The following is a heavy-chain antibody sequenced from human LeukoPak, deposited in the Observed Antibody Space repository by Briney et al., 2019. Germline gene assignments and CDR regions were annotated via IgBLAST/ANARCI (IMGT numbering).Heavy chain of an antibody. D-gene: IGHD3-10*02. CDR2: IRYDGSEK. CDR1: GFTFSSSG. J-gene: IGHJ6*04. V-gene: IGHV3-30*02. CDR3: AELGITMIGGV. Sequence: GGSLRLSCAASGFTFSSSGMHWVRQTPGKGLEWVAFIRYDGSEKSYADSVKGRFTISRDNAKNSLYLQMNSLRAEDTAVYYCAELGITMIGGVWGKGTTVTISS.